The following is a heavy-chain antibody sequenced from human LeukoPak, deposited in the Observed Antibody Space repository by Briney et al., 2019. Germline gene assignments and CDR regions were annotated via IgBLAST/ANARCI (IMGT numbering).Heavy chain of an antibody. CDR1: GFTFSSYW. Sequence: GGSLRLSCAASGFTFSSYWMSWVRQAPGKGLEWVANIKQDGSEKYYVDSVKGRFTISRDNAKNSLYLQMNSLRAEDTAVYYCARIYGDYVGYYMDVWGKGTTVTVSS. CDR3: ARIYGDYVGYYMDV. J-gene: IGHJ6*03. D-gene: IGHD4-17*01. V-gene: IGHV3-7*01. CDR2: IKQDGSEK.